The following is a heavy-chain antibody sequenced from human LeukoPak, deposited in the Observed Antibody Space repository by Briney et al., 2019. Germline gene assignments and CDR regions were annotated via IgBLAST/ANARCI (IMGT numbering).Heavy chain of an antibody. CDR3: ARGPLEQQHFGGFDY. CDR2: IKKDGSEE. D-gene: IGHD6-13*01. CDR1: GFTLNSYL. V-gene: IGHV3-7*01. J-gene: IGHJ4*02. Sequence: GGSLRLSCAASGFTLNSYLMSWVRQAPGRGLEWVANIKKDGSEENYLDSVKGRFTISRGNAKNSLYLQMNSLRAEDTAVYYCARGPLEQQHFGGFDYWGQGTLVTVSS.